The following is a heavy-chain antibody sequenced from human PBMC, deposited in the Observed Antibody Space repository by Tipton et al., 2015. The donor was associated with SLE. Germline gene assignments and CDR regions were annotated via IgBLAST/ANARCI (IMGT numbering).Heavy chain of an antibody. V-gene: IGHV4-38-2*01. D-gene: IGHD4-17*01. Sequence: TLSLTCAVSGYSISSGYYWGWIRQPPGKGLEWIGYIYYSGSTNYNPSLKSRVTISVDTSKNQFSLKLSSVTAADTAVYYCARYGYGDYWGAFDIWGQGPMVPVSS. CDR2: IYYSGST. CDR3: ARYGYGDYWGAFDI. J-gene: IGHJ3*02. CDR1: GYSISSGYY.